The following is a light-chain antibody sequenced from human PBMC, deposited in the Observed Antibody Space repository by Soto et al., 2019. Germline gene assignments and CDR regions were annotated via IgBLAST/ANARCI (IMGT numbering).Light chain of an antibody. CDR2: DAS. Sequence: EIVLTQSPATLSLSPGERATLSCRASQSVSSYLAWYQQKPGQAPRLLIYDASNRATGIRTRFSGSGSGTDFTLTISSLEADDFAVYYGQQRSNWHTLGQGTTLEIK. CDR1: QSVSSY. J-gene: IGKJ2*01. CDR3: QQRSNWHT. V-gene: IGKV3-11*01.